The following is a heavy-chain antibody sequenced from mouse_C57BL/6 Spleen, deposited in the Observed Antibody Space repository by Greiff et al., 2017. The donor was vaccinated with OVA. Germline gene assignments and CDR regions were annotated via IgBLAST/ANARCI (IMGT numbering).Heavy chain of an antibody. Sequence: VKVVESGAELVKPGASVKLSCKASGYTFTEYTIHWVKQRSGQGLEWIGWFYPGSGSIKYNEKFKDKATLTADKSYSTVYMELSRLTSEDSAVYYCARHEDPAYYSNRYWYFDVWGTGTTVTVSS. CDR3: ARHEDPAYYSNRYWYFDV. D-gene: IGHD2-5*01. J-gene: IGHJ1*03. CDR1: GYTFTEYT. V-gene: IGHV1-62-2*01. CDR2: FYPGSGSI.